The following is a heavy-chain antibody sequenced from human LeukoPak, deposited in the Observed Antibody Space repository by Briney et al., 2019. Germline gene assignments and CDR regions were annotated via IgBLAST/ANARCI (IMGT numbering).Heavy chain of an antibody. D-gene: IGHD2-15*01. CDR1: GFTFDDYA. Sequence: GRSLRLSCAASGFTFDDYAMHWVRQAPGKGLEWVSGISWNSGSIGYADSVKGRFTIFRDNSKNTLYLQMNSLRAEDTAVYYCAKDWEGYCSGGSCFPLDYWGQGTLVTVSS. J-gene: IGHJ4*02. CDR2: ISWNSGSI. V-gene: IGHV3-9*01. CDR3: AKDWEGYCSGGSCFPLDY.